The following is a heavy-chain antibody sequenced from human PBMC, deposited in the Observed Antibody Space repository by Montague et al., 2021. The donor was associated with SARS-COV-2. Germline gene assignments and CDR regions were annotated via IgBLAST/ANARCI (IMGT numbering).Heavy chain of an antibody. CDR2: IYHSGTT. D-gene: IGHD3-16*01. CDR1: GDSITNNNC. J-gene: IGHJ4*02. Sequence: SETLSLTCTVSGDSITNNNCWGWIRQPPGKGLEWIGKIYHSGTTYYNPSLKSRVTISVDTSNNQFSLKLTSVTAADTAVYYCARRQIGASNMAFDYWGQGTLVTVSS. CDR3: ARRQIGASNMAFDY. V-gene: IGHV4-38-2*02.